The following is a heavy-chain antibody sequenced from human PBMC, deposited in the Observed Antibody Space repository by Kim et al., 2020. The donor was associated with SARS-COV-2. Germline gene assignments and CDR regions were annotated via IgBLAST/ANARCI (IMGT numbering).Heavy chain of an antibody. CDR3: AAPWVAANRMDV. J-gene: IGHJ6*02. D-gene: IGHD2-15*01. Sequence: SETLSLTCTVSGGSISSSSYYWGWIRQPPGKGLEWIGSIYYSGSTYYNPSLKSRVTISVDTSKNQFSLKLSSVTAADTAVYYCAAPWVAANRMDVWGQGTTVTVSS. CDR2: IYYSGST. V-gene: IGHV4-39*01. CDR1: GGSISSSSYY.